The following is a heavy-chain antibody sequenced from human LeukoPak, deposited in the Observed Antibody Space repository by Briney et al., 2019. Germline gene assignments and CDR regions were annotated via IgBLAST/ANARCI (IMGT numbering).Heavy chain of an antibody. Sequence: GGSLRLSCAASGFTFSSYSMNWVRQAPGKGLEWVSYISSSSSTIYYADSVKGRFTISRDNAKNSLYLQMNSLRAEDTAVYYCARDKPSLSSGNFDYWGQGTLVTVSS. CDR2: ISSSSSTI. J-gene: IGHJ4*02. CDR3: ARDKPSLSSGNFDY. D-gene: IGHD2/OR15-2a*01. CDR1: GFTFSSYS. V-gene: IGHV3-48*01.